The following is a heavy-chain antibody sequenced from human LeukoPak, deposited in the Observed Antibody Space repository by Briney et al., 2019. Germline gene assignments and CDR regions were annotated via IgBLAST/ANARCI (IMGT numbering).Heavy chain of an antibody. J-gene: IGHJ4*02. Sequence: GGSLRLSCAASGFTFSSYWMSWVRQAPGKGQEWVANIKQDGSEKYYVDSVKGRFTISRDNAKNSLYLQMNSLRAEDTAVYYCARDQLEWLPNVGDYWGQGTLVTVSS. V-gene: IGHV3-7*01. D-gene: IGHD3-3*01. CDR3: ARDQLEWLPNVGDY. CDR2: IKQDGSEK. CDR1: GFTFSSYW.